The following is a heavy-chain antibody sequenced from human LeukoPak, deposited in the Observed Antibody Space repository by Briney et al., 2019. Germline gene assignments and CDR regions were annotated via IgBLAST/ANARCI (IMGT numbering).Heavy chain of an antibody. D-gene: IGHD4-17*01. CDR1: GYSFTTNW. CDR3: ARRAGDSVTKRAFDF. J-gene: IGHJ3*01. CDR2: IYPGDSDI. V-gene: IGHV5-51*01. Sequence: GESLKISCQGSGYSFTTNWIGWVRQMPGKGLEWMGIIYPGDSDIRYNPSFQGQVTISADKSISTACLQWRSLKASDTAMYYCARRAGDSVTKRAFDFWGQGTMVTVSS.